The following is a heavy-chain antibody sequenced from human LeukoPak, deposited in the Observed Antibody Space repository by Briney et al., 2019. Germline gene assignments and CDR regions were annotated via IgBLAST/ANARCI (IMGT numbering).Heavy chain of an antibody. D-gene: IGHD2-2*01. CDR3: AKDGGAYQLLNNWFDP. CDR1: GFTFSSYG. Sequence: GRSLRLSCAASGFTFSSYGMHWVRQAPGKGLEWVAVIWYDGSNKYYADSVKGRFTISRDNSKNTLYLQMNSLRAEDTAVYYCAKDGGAYQLLNNWFDPWGQGTLVTVSS. V-gene: IGHV3-33*06. CDR2: IWYDGSNK. J-gene: IGHJ5*02.